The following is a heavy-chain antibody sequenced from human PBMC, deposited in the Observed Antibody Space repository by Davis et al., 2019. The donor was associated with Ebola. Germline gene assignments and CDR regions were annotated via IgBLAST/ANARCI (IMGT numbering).Heavy chain of an antibody. CDR3: ARIAAAGQGRHYYYYYYMDV. CDR2: ISGSGGST. V-gene: IGHV3-23*01. CDR1: GFTFSSYA. J-gene: IGHJ6*03. D-gene: IGHD6-13*01. Sequence: PGGSLRLSCAASGFTFSSYAMSWVRQAPGKGLEWVSAISGSGGSTYYADSVKGRFTISRDNSKNTLYLQMNSLRAEDTAVYYCARIAAAGQGRHYYYYYYMDVWGKGTTVTVSS.